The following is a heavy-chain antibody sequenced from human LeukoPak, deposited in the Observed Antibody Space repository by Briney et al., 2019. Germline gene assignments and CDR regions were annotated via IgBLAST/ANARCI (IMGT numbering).Heavy chain of an antibody. Sequence: PGGSLRLSCAASGFTFSSYGMHWVRQAPGKGLEWVAVIWYDGSNKYYADSVKGRFTISRDNSKNTFYLQMDSLRADDTAMYYCAKGKVNHLGGLDYWGQGTLVTVSS. CDR1: GFTFSSYG. CDR3: AKGKVNHLGGLDY. D-gene: IGHD1-14*01. J-gene: IGHJ4*02. V-gene: IGHV3-33*06. CDR2: IWYDGSNK.